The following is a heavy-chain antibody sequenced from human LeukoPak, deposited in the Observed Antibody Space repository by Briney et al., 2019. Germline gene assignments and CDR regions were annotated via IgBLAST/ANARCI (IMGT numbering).Heavy chain of an antibody. Sequence: PSETLSLTCAVYGGSFSGYYWSWIRQPPGKGLEWIGEINHSGSTNYNPSLKSRATISVDTSKNQFSLKLSSVTAADTAVYYCASGVAVRDYWGQGALVTVSS. V-gene: IGHV4-34*01. D-gene: IGHD2-15*01. J-gene: IGHJ4*02. CDR3: ASGVAVRDY. CDR1: GGSFSGYY. CDR2: INHSGST.